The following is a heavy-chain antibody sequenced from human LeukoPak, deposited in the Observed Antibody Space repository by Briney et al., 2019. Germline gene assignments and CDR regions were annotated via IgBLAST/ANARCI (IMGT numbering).Heavy chain of an antibody. J-gene: IGHJ4*02. V-gene: IGHV4-59*08. CDR1: GGSMRSYY. Sequence: NSSETLSLTCTVSGGSMRSYYWSWIRQPPGKGLELIGYVYYSGTANYNPSLESRVTILVDTSKNQFSLNLSSVTAADTAVYYCARTKSGWYYSVYWGQGTLVSVSS. CDR2: VYYSGTA. CDR3: ARTKSGWYYSVY. D-gene: IGHD6-19*01.